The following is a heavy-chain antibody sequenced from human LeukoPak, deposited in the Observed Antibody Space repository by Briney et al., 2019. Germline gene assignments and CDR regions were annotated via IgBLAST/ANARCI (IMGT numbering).Heavy chain of an antibody. CDR3: ARGGPYSGSSNAFDI. D-gene: IGHD1-26*01. J-gene: IGHJ3*02. CDR1: GYTFTSYT. Sequence: GASVKVSCKASGYTFTSYTINWVRQAPGQGLEWMGGIIPIFGTANYAQKFQGRVTITTDESTSTAYMELSSLRSEDTAVYYCARGGPYSGSSNAFDIWGQGTMVTVSS. CDR2: IIPIFGTA. V-gene: IGHV1-69*05.